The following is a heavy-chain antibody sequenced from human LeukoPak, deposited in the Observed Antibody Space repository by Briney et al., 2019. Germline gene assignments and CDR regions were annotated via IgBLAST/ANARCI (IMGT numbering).Heavy chain of an antibody. V-gene: IGHV4-59*01. D-gene: IGHD2-15*01. CDR2: IYYSGST. CDR1: GGSISSYY. Sequence: SETLSLTCTVSGGSISSYYWSWIRQPPGKGLEWIGYIYYSGSTNYNPSLKSRVTISVDTSKNQFSLKLSSVTAADTAVYYCAGGGSSDYWGQGTLVTVSS. J-gene: IGHJ4*02. CDR3: AGGGSSDY.